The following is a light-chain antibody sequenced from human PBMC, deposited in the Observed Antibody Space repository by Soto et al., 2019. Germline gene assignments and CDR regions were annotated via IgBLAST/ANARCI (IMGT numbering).Light chain of an antibody. CDR1: QTISNSY. CDR2: GAS. J-gene: IGKJ1*01. Sequence: EIVLTQSPGTLSLSPGESATLSCRASQTISNSYLVWYRQKPGQAPRLLIYGASSRAAGIPDRFSGSGSGTDFALTIARLEPEDSAVYYCQQHGNSPRTFGQGTMVEI. CDR3: QQHGNSPRT. V-gene: IGKV3-20*01.